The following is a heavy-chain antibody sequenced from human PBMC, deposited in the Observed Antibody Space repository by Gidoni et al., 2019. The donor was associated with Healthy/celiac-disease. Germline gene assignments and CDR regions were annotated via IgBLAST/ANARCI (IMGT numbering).Heavy chain of an antibody. D-gene: IGHD6-13*01. Sequence: EVQLVEPGGGLVQPGGSLRLSCAASGFTFSNAWMSWVRQAPGKGLEWVGRIKSKTDGGTTDYAAPVKGRFTISRDDSKNTLYLQMNSLKTEDTAVYYCTTSRYSSSWYDYYYYGMDVWGQGTTVTVSS. CDR2: IKSKTDGGTT. CDR1: GFTFSNAW. J-gene: IGHJ6*02. V-gene: IGHV3-15*01. CDR3: TTSRYSSSWYDYYYYGMDV.